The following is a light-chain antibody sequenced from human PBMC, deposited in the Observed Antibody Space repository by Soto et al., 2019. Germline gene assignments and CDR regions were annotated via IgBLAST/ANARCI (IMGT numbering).Light chain of an antibody. V-gene: IGKV3-20*01. J-gene: IGKJ1*01. CDR3: QQYAFSPGS. CDR1: QSVSSNY. Sequence: EIVLTQSPGTLSLSPVESATLSCRASQSVSSNYLGWYQQRPVQAPRLLIYGAFTRATGIPSRFSGSGSGTDFTLTISRLEPGDFALYYCQQYAFSPGSFGQGTKVDIK. CDR2: GAF.